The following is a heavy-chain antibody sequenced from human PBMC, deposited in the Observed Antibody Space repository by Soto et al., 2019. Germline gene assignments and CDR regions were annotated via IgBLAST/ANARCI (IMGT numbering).Heavy chain of an antibody. CDR1: GGPINSAGHS. CDR3: ARTRYYDWCFDL. Sequence: QLQLQESGPGLVEPSQTLSLTCTVSGGPINSAGHSWGWVRQSPGKGLEWIGYSYHSGSSYYNPSLQSRVTISVDRSKAQFYLTLTSVTAADTAVYFCARTRYYDWCFDLWGLGTPVTVSS. D-gene: IGHD3-9*01. CDR2: SYHSGSS. V-gene: IGHV4-30-2*06. J-gene: IGHJ4*02.